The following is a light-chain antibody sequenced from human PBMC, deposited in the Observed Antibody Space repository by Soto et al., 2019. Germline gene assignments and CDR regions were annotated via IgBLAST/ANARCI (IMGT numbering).Light chain of an antibody. Sequence: QSVLTQPPSVSGAPGQRVTISCTGSSSNLGAGYDVHWYQQFPGTAPKLLIYGNNNRPSGVPDRFSGSKSGTSASLAITGLQADDEADYDCQSYDISQSGSVVFGGGTKLTVL. CDR2: GNN. CDR1: SSNLGAGYD. J-gene: IGLJ2*01. V-gene: IGLV1-40*01. CDR3: QSYDISQSGSVV.